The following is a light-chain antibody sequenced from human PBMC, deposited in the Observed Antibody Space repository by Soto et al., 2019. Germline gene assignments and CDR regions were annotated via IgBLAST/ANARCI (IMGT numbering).Light chain of an antibody. V-gene: IGKV3-11*01. CDR2: DAS. J-gene: IGKJ4*01. CDR1: QSVSSH. CDR3: QQYGNSLT. Sequence: EVVLTQSPATLSLSPGDRATLSCRASQSVSSHFAWYQQKSGQAPRLLIYDASKRATGIPARFSGSGSGTDFTLTISSLEPEDFAVYYCQQYGNSLTFGGGTKVDIK.